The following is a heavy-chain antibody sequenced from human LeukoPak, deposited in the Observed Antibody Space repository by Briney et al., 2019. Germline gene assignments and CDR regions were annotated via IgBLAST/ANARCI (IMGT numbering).Heavy chain of an antibody. V-gene: IGHV3-21*01. CDR3: ARDGYYYDSSGYYRD. D-gene: IGHD3-22*01. CDR1: GFTFSSYS. CDR2: ISSSSSYI. Sequence: GGSLRLSCAASGFTFSSYSMNWVRQAPGKGLEWVSSISSSSSYIYHADSVKGRFTISRDNAKNSLYLQMNSLRAEDTAVYYCARDGYYYDSSGYYRDWGQGTLVTVSS. J-gene: IGHJ4*02.